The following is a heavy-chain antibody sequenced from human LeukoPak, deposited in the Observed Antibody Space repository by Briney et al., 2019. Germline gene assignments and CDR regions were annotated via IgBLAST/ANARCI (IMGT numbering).Heavy chain of an antibody. V-gene: IGHV3-30*19. D-gene: IGHD3-22*01. Sequence: GGSLRLSCAASGFTFSTYGMNWVRQAPGKGLDWVAVISYDGSNKYYADSVKGRFTVSRDNSKNTLYLQMNSLRAEDTAVYYCATIDYYDNSGYPDVFDIWGQGTLVTVSS. CDR1: GFTFSTYG. CDR2: ISYDGSNK. CDR3: ATIDYYDNSGYPDVFDI. J-gene: IGHJ3*02.